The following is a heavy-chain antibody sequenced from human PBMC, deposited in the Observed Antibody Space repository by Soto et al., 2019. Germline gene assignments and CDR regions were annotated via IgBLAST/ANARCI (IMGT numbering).Heavy chain of an antibody. CDR3: ARDYGSYSSSWDGYYYYGMDV. CDR1: GYTFTSYA. V-gene: IGHV1-3*01. Sequence: ASVKVSCKASGYTFTSYAMHWVRQAPGQRLEWMGWINAGNGNTKYSQKFQGRVTITRDTSASTAYMELSSLRSEDTAVYYCARDYGSYSSSWDGYYYYGMDVWGQGTTVTVSS. D-gene: IGHD6-13*01. CDR2: INAGNGNT. J-gene: IGHJ6*02.